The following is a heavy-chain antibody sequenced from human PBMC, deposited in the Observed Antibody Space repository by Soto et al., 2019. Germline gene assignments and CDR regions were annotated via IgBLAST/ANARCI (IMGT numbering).Heavy chain of an antibody. CDR2: ISGSGGTT. V-gene: IGHV3-23*01. CDR3: VKFSRSSYYDSSGYH. CDR1: GFTFSSYA. J-gene: IGHJ4*02. D-gene: IGHD3-22*01. Sequence: EVQLLESGGGLVQPGGSLRLSCAASGFTFSSYAMSWVRQAPGKGLEWVSAISGSGGTTYYADSVKGRFTISRDNSKNTLYLQMNSLRAEDTAVYYCVKFSRSSYYDSSGYHWGQGTLVTVSS.